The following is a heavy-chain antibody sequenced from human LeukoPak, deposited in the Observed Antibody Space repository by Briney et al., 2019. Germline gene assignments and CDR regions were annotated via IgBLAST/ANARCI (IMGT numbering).Heavy chain of an antibody. J-gene: IGHJ4*02. D-gene: IGHD3-9*01. CDR2: INHSGST. V-gene: IGHV4-34*01. CDR3: ARDSPVRYFDWCIDY. CDR1: GGSFSGYY. Sequence: SETLSLTCAVYGGSFSGYYWSWIRQPPGKGLEWIGEINHSGSTNYNPSLKSRVTISVDTSKNQFSLKLSSVTAADTAVYYCARDSPVRYFDWCIDYWGQGTLVTVSS.